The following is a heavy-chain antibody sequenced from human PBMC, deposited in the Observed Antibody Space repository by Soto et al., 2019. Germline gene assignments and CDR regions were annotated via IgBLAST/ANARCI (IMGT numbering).Heavy chain of an antibody. V-gene: IGHV1-2*02. J-gene: IGHJ6*02. CDR2: INPNSGGT. CDR1: AYTFTGYY. CDR3: GDGYYYYGMDV. Sequence: XSVKVSCNASAYTFTGYYMHWVRQAPGQGLEWMGWINPNSGGTNYAQKFQCRVTMTRDTSISTAYMELSRLRSDDTAVYYCGDGYYYYGMDVWGQGTTVTVSS.